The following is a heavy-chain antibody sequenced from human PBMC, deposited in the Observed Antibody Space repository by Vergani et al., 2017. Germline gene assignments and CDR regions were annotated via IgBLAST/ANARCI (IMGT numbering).Heavy chain of an antibody. J-gene: IGHJ5*02. CDR3: AQSWNFGRRDWFDP. Sequence: QVQLVQSGAEVKKPGASVKVSCKASGYSFTGYYMHWVRQAPGQGLEWMGWISPKTGDTDYLQKFQDRVTMTRDASIRTVYLRLTRLTSDDTAIYYCAQSWNFGRRDWFDPWGQGTLVTVSS. V-gene: IGHV1-2*02. D-gene: IGHD1-7*01. CDR2: ISPKTGDT. CDR1: GYSFTGYY.